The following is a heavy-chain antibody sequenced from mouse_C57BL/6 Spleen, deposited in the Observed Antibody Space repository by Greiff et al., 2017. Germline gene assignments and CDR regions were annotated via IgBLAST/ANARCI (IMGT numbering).Heavy chain of an antibody. Sequence: EVKLMESGEGLVKPGGSLKLSCAASGFTFSSYAMSWVRQTPEKRLEWVAYISSGGDYIYYADTVKGRFTISRDNARNTLYLQMSSLKSEDTAMYYCTRGPGGSSYFDYWGQGTTLTVSS. D-gene: IGHD1-1*01. J-gene: IGHJ2*01. V-gene: IGHV5-9-1*02. CDR3: TRGPGGSSYFDY. CDR2: ISSGGDYI. CDR1: GFTFSSYA.